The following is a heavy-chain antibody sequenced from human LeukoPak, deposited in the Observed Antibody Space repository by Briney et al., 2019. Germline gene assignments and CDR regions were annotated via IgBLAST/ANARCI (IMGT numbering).Heavy chain of an antibody. CDR2: FDPEDGER. CDR1: GYTLNEVS. CDR3: ATENFGLGSPFDP. D-gene: IGHD3-16*01. J-gene: IGHJ5*02. V-gene: IGHV1-24*01. Sequence: GASVKVSCRVAGYTLNEVSLHWVRQAPGKGLEWMEGFDPEDGERIYAQKFQGRVTMTEDTSTDTAYMELSSLTSGDTAMYYCATENFGLGSPFDPWGQGTLVTVSS.